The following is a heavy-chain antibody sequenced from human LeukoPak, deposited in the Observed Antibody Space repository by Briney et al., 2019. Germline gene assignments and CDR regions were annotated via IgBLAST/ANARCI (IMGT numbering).Heavy chain of an antibody. CDR2: IYYSGST. V-gene: IGHV4-59*01. CDR1: GGSISSYY. J-gene: IGHJ6*04. D-gene: IGHD6-13*01. Sequence: PSETLSLTCTVSGGSISSYYWSWIRQPPGKGLEWIGYIYYSGSTNYNPSLKSRVTISVDTSKNQFSLKLSSVTAADTAVYYCARDGGVGFGYSSMVWGKGTTVTVSS. CDR3: ARDGGVGFGYSSMV.